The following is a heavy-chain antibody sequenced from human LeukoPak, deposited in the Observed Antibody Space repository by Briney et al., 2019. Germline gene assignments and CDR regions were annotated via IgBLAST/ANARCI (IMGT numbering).Heavy chain of an antibody. D-gene: IGHD3-22*01. J-gene: IGHJ5*02. Sequence: PGGSLTLSCAASGFTFSSYWMSWVRQAPGKGLEWVDNIKQDGSEKYYVDSVKGRFTISRDNAKSSLYLQMNSLRVEDTAVYYCARAGYYDSSGYRWFDLWGQGTLVTVSS. CDR3: ARAGYYDSSGYRWFDL. V-gene: IGHV3-7*01. CDR1: GFTFSSYW. CDR2: IKQDGSEK.